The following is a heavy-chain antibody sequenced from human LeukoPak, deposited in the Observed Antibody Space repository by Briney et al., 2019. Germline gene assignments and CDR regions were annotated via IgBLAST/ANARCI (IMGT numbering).Heavy chain of an antibody. D-gene: IGHD1-26*01. J-gene: IGHJ3*02. CDR1: GFTFSSYG. CDR3: AKNNLAGATVDAFDI. V-gene: IGHV3-30*02. CDR2: IRYDGNNK. Sequence: PGGSLRLSCAASGFTFSSYGMHWVRQAPCKGLEWVTFIRYDGNNKYFADSVKGRVTISRDNSKNTLYLQMNGLRAEDTAVYYCAKNNLAGATVDAFDIWGQGTMVTVSS.